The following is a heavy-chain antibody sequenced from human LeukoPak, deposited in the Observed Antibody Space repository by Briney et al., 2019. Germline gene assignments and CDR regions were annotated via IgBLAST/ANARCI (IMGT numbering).Heavy chain of an antibody. J-gene: IGHJ4*02. V-gene: IGHV1-2*02. CDR3: ARGDIAVAGSYFDS. Sequence: GASVKVSCKASGYTFTGYYMHWVRQAPGQGLEWMGCINPNSGGTDDAQKFQGRVTMTRDTSISTAYMELSRLTSDDTAVYYCARGDIAVAGSYFDSWGQGTLVTASS. CDR2: INPNSGGT. D-gene: IGHD6-19*01. CDR1: GYTFTGYY.